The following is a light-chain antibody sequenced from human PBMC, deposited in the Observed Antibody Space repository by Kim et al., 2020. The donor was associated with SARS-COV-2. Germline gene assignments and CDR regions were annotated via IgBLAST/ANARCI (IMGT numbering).Light chain of an antibody. J-gene: IGKJ1*01. CDR3: QQYGSSPPWT. CDR2: GAS. V-gene: IGKV3-20*01. Sequence: EIVLTQSPGTLSLSPGERATLSCRASQSVSSNFLAWYQQKPGQSPRLLIYGASSRATGIPDRFSGSGSGTDFTLTISRLEPEDFAVYYCQQYGSSPPWTFGQGTKEDIK. CDR1: QSVSSNF.